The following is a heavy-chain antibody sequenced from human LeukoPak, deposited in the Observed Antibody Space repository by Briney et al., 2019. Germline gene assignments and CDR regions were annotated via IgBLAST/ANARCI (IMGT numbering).Heavy chain of an antibody. V-gene: IGHV1-2*02. CDR1: GYTFTGYY. D-gene: IGHD6-19*01. CDR2: INPNSGGT. J-gene: IGHJ5*02. CDR3: ARDRGSRQWLVLNWFDP. Sequence: GASVKVSCKASGYTFTGYYMHWVRQAPGQGLEWMGWINPNSGGTNYAQKFQGRVTMTRDTSISTAYMELSRLRSDDTAVYYCARDRGSRQWLVLNWFDPWGQGTLVTVSS.